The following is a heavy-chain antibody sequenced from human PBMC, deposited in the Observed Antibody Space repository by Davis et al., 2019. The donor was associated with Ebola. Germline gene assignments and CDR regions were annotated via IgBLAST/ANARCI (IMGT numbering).Heavy chain of an antibody. CDR1: GFTFSSYA. V-gene: IGHV3-23*01. CDR3: ARAESYYYYYMDV. CDR2: ISGSGGST. D-gene: IGHD2/OR15-2a*01. J-gene: IGHJ6*03. Sequence: PGGSLRLSCAASGFTFSSYAMSWVRQAPGKGLEWVSAISGSGGSTYYADSVKGRFTISRDNSKNTLYLQMNSLRAEDTAVYYCARAESYYYYYMDVWGKGTTVTVSS.